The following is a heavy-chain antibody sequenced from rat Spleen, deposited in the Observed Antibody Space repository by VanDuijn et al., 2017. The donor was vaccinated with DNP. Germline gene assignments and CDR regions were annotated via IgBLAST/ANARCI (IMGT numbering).Heavy chain of an antibody. CDR1: GFTFSSYW. J-gene: IGHJ3*01. V-gene: IGHV5-58*01. CDR3: ATVYGGYSGWFAS. Sequence: EVQLVESGGGLVQPGRSLKLSCVASGFTFSSYWMYWIRQAPGKGLEWVASISTSGGSTYYRDSVKGRFTISRDNAKNTLYLQMNSLRSEDTATYYCATVYGGYSGWFASWGQGTLVTVSS. D-gene: IGHD1-11*01. CDR2: ISTSGGST.